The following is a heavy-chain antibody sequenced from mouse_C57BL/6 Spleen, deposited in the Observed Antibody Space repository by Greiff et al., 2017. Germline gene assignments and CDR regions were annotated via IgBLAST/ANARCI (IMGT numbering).Heavy chain of an antibody. D-gene: IGHD1-1*01. J-gene: IGHJ4*01. CDR3: ARNTVYYYGSSPPAMDY. V-gene: IGHV2-2*01. CDR2: IWSGGSP. CDR1: GFSLTSYG. Sequence: QVQLQQSGPGLVQPSQSLSITCTVSGFSLTSYGVHWVRQSPGKGLEWLGAIWSGGSPDYNAAFISRLSISKDNSKSQVFFKMNSLQADDTAIYYCARNTVYYYGSSPPAMDYWGQGTSVTVSS.